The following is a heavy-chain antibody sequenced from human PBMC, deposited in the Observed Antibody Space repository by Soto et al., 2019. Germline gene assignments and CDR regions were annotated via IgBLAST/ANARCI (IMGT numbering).Heavy chain of an antibody. Sequence: SVKVSCKASGGTFSNSAIYWVRQAPGQGLVWMGGFNPIFGAPYYAQTFQGRVTITADESTGTVYMGLSSLRSEDTAVYYCAVGNSTTYNWFDPWGQGTLVTVSS. CDR3: AVGNSTTYNWFDP. D-gene: IGHD1-7*01. CDR2: FNPIFGAP. CDR1: GGTFSNSA. J-gene: IGHJ5*02. V-gene: IGHV1-69*13.